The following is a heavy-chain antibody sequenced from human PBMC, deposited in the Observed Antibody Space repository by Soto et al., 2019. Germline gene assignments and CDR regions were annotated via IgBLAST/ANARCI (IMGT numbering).Heavy chain of an antibody. CDR1: GGSISSGGYS. J-gene: IGHJ4*02. D-gene: IGHD3-10*01. CDR3: ARDGSGSYYTFDY. CDR2: IYHSGST. V-gene: IGHV4-30-2*01. Sequence: KTSETLSLTCAVSGGSISSGGYSWSWIRQPPGKGLEWIGYIYHSGSTYYNPSLKSRVTISVDRSKNQFSLKLSSVTAADTAVYYCARDGSGSYYTFDYWGQGTLVTVSS.